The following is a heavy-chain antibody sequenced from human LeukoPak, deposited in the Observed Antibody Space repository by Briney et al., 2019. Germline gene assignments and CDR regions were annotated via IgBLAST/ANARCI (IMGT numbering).Heavy chain of an antibody. Sequence: GGSLRLSCAASGFVFSSYSFNWVRQAPGKGLEWVASVNTVSSYIYYADSVGGRFTISRGNAKNSVLLQMNSLRAEDMAMYYCVRLRRNSDSSGYFYYYDNWGQGTLVTVSS. D-gene: IGHD3-22*01. CDR1: GFVFSSYS. J-gene: IGHJ4*02. CDR3: VRLRRNSDSSGYFYYYDN. CDR2: VNTVSSYI. V-gene: IGHV3-21*01.